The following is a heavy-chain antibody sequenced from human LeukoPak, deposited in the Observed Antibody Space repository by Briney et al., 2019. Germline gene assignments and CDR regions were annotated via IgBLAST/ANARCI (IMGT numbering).Heavy chain of an antibody. CDR1: GFTFSSYA. CDR3: AKGATRTNYYFDS. D-gene: IGHD2-8*01. Sequence: GGSLRLSCAVSGFTFSSYAMSWVRQAPGKGLEWVSSVSGGGDSTYYADSVKGRFTISRDNSKNTLYLQMNSLRAEDTALYYCAKGATRTNYYFDSWGQGTLVTVSS. CDR2: VSGGGDST. V-gene: IGHV3-23*01. J-gene: IGHJ4*02.